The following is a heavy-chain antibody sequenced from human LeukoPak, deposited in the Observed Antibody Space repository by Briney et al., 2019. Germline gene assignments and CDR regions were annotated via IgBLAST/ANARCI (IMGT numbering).Heavy chain of an antibody. Sequence: GGSLRLSCAASGFTFSSYAMSWVRQAPGKGLEWVSAISGSGGSTYYAGSVKGRFTISRDNAKNSLFLQMNSLRAEDTAVYYCARDMDPDVWGKGTTVTISS. J-gene: IGHJ6*04. CDR1: GFTFSSYA. CDR3: ARDMDPDV. CDR2: ISGSGGST. D-gene: IGHD3-10*01. V-gene: IGHV3-23*01.